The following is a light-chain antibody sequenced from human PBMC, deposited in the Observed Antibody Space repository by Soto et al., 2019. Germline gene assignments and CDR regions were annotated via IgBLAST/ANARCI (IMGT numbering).Light chain of an antibody. CDR1: SSDVGGYNY. CDR2: DVS. Sequence: QSALTQPASVSGSPGQSITISCTGTSSDVGGYNYVSWYQQHPGKAPKLMIYDVSNRPSGVSNRFYGSKSGNTASLTISELQAEDEADYYCSSYTSSSTLAVFGTGTKLTVL. CDR3: SSYTSSSTLAV. J-gene: IGLJ1*01. V-gene: IGLV2-14*01.